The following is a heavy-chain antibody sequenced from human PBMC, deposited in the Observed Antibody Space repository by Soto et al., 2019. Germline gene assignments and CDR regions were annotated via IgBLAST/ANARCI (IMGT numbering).Heavy chain of an antibody. CDR2: ISGSGGST. V-gene: IGHV3-23*01. CDR3: AKIPYDFWSGYYDY. D-gene: IGHD3-3*01. CDR1: GFTFSSYG. Sequence: GGSLRLSCAASGFTFSSYGMHWVRQAPGKGLEWVSAISGSGGSTYYADSVKGRFTISRDNSKNTLYLQMNSLRAEDTAVYYCAKIPYDFWSGYYDYWGQGTLVTVSS. J-gene: IGHJ4*02.